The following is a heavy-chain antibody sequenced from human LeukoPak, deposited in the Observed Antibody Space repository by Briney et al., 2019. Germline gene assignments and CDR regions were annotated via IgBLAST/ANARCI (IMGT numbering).Heavy chain of an antibody. Sequence: PGGSLRLSCAASGFTFSDYYMSWIRQAPGKGLEWVSYISSSGSTIYYADSVKGRFTISRDNAKNSLYLQMNSLRAEDTAVYYCARYDSSGYCPFDYWGQGTLVTVSS. CDR1: GFTFSDYY. V-gene: IGHV3-11*04. J-gene: IGHJ4*02. D-gene: IGHD3-22*01. CDR3: ARYDSSGYCPFDY. CDR2: ISSSGSTI.